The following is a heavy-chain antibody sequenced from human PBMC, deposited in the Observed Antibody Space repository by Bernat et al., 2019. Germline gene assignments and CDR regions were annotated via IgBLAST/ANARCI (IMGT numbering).Heavy chain of an antibody. CDR3: AGETGYCSSTRCSDY. J-gene: IGHJ4*02. CDR1: GGTFSSYT. V-gene: IGHV1-69*08. Sequence: QVQLVQSGAEVKKPGSSVKVSCKASGGTFSSYTISWVRQAPGQGLEWMGRIIPILGIANYAQKFQSRVTITADKSTSTASMELSSLRSEDTAVYYCAGETGYCSSTRCSDYWGQGTLVTVSS. D-gene: IGHD2-2*01. CDR2: IIPILGIA.